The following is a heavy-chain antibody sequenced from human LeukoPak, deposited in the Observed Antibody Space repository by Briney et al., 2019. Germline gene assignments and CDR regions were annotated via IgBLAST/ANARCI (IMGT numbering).Heavy chain of an antibody. V-gene: IGHV4-28*05. CDR2: IYYTGSI. CDR3: ARKTTTGPTKAAFDI. CDR1: GYSISTSNY. J-gene: IGHJ3*02. D-gene: IGHD4-17*01. Sequence: SDTLSLTCAVSGYSISTSNYWAWIRQPPGKGLEWIGHIYYTGSIYYNPPLKSRVTMSVDTPKNQFSLKLSSVTAVDTAVYYCARKTTTGPTKAAFDIWGQGTMVTVTS.